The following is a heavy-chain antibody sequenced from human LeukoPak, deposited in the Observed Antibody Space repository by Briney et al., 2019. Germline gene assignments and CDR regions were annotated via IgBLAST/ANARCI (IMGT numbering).Heavy chain of an antibody. V-gene: IGHV3-23*01. J-gene: IGHJ4*02. Sequence: GGSLRLSCAASGFTFSSYSMNWVRQAPGKGLEWVSAISGSGGSTYYADSVKGRFTISRDNSKNTLYLQMNSLRAEDTAVYYCAKAGTQLDYFDYWGQGTLVTVSS. CDR3: AKAGTQLDYFDY. CDR1: GFTFSSYS. D-gene: IGHD1-1*01. CDR2: ISGSGGST.